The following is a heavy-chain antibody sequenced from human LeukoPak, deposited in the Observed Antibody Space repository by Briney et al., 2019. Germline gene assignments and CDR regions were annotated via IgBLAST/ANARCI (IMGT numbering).Heavy chain of an antibody. Sequence: GGSLRLSCTVSGFTVSSNSMSWVRQAPGKGLEWVSFIYSGGNTHYSDSVKGRFTISRDNSKNTLYLQMNSLRAEDTAVYYCARGGGYYYMDVWDKGTTVTVSS. D-gene: IGHD3-10*01. CDR2: IYSGGNT. CDR3: ARGGGYYYMDV. J-gene: IGHJ6*03. CDR1: GFTVSSNS. V-gene: IGHV3-53*01.